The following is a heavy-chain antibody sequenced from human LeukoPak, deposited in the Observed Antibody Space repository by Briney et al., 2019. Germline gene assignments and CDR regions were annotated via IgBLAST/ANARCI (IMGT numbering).Heavy chain of an antibody. CDR3: ARAGSSWILIMRWFDP. CDR1: GYTFTSNG. J-gene: IGHJ5*02. Sequence: ASVKDSCKASGYTFTSNGISWVRQAPGQGLEWMGWISAYNGNTNYAQKLQGRVTMTTDTSTSTAYMELRSLRSDHTAVYYCARAGSSWILIMRWFDPWGQGTLVTVSS. D-gene: IGHD6-13*01. V-gene: IGHV1-18*01. CDR2: ISAYNGNT.